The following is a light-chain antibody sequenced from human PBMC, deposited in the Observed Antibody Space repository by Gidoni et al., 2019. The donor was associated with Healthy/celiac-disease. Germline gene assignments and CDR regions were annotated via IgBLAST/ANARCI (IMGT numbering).Light chain of an antibody. Sequence: EIVLTQSPATLSLSPGERATLSCRASQSVSSYLAWYQQKPGQAPRLLIYDASTRATGIPARFSGSGSVTDFTLTISSLEPEDFAVYYCQQRSNWLTFXGXTKVEIK. J-gene: IGKJ4*01. CDR3: QQRSNWLT. CDR1: QSVSSY. CDR2: DAS. V-gene: IGKV3-11*01.